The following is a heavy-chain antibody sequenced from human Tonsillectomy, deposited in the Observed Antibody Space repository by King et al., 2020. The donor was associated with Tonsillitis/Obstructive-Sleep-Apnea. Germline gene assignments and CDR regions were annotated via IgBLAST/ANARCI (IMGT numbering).Heavy chain of an antibody. CDR3: ARAPYYDDDY. J-gene: IGHJ4*02. CDR1: GGSFSDYY. V-gene: IGHV4-34*01. Sequence: VQLQQWGAGLLKPSETLSPTCAVYGGSFSDYYWSWIRQPPGKGLEWIGEVNHSGSTNYNPSLESRITISADTSKNQFSLKVSSVTAADTAVYYCARAPYYDDDYWGQGTLVTVSS. D-gene: IGHD4-17*01. CDR2: VNHSGST.